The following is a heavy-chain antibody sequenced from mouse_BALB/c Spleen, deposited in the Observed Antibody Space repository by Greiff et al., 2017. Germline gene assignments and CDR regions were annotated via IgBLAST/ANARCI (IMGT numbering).Heavy chain of an antibody. D-gene: IGHD2-14*01. J-gene: IGHJ4*01. V-gene: IGHV3-5*02. CDR1: GISITTGNYR. CDR2: IYYSGTI. CDR3: ARQGRYENYAMDY. Sequence: EVKLQESGPGLVKPSQTVSLTCTVTGISITTGNYRWSWIRQFPGNKLEWIGYIYYSGTITYNPSLTSRTTITRDTSKNQFFLEMNSLTAEDTATYYCARQGRYENYAMDYWGQGTSVTVSS.